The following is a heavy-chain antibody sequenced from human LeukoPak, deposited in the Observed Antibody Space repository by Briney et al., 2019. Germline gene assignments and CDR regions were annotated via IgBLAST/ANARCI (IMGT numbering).Heavy chain of an antibody. V-gene: IGHV3-23*01. CDR3: AKDLQLHY. J-gene: IGHJ4*02. Sequence: GGSLRLSCAASGFTFSSYAMSWVRQASGKGLEWVSSISGSGTSTYYADSVKGRFTISRDNSKNTLYLQMNSLRAEDAAVYYCAKDLQLHYWGQGALVTVSS. CDR1: GFTFSSYA. CDR2: ISGSGTST. D-gene: IGHD5-24*01.